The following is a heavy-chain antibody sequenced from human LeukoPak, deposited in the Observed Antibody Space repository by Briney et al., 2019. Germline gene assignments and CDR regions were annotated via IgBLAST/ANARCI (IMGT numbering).Heavy chain of an antibody. CDR3: TGETYYFDY. CDR1: GFTFSSYW. CDR2: IKQDGSEK. V-gene: IGHV3-7*01. J-gene: IGHJ4*02. Sequence: HPGGSLRLSCVASGFTFSSYWISWVLQAPGKGLEWVANIKQDGSEKYYVDSVKGRFTISRDNAKNSLYLQMNSLRAEDTAVYYCTGETYYFDYWGQGTLVTVSS.